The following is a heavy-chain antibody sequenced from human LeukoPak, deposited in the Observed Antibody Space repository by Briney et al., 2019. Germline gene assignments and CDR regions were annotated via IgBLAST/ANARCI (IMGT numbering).Heavy chain of an antibody. J-gene: IGHJ6*02. CDR3: ARGRIAKIVVVHSFSYGMDV. CDR1: GGSFTDYF. V-gene: IGHV4-34*01. D-gene: IGHD3-22*01. CDR2: INDYTGDT. Sequence: PSETLFLTCTVFGGSFTDYFWTWLRHSPGKGLEWIGEINDYTGDTNYNPSLNSRVSISLEKSKNQFSLELRSVTAADTAVYYCARGRIAKIVVVHSFSYGMDVWGQGTTVTVSS.